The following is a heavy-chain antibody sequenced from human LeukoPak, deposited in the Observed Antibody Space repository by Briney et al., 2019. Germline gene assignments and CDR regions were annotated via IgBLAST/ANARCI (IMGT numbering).Heavy chain of an antibody. CDR3: ARSPRGDGYNSFLDY. D-gene: IGHD5-24*01. V-gene: IGHV5-51*01. Sequence: GESLKISCKGSGYSFTSYWIGWVRQMPGKGLEWIGIIYPGDSDTRYSPSFQGQVTISADKSISTAYLQWSSLKASDTAMYYCARSPRGDGYNSFLDYWGQGTLVTVSS. J-gene: IGHJ4*02. CDR1: GYSFTSYW. CDR2: IYPGDSDT.